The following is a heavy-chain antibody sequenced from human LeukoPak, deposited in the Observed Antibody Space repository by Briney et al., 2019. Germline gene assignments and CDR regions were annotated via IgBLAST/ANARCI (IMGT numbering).Heavy chain of an antibody. D-gene: IGHD1-20*01. Sequence: GESLKISCNTSGYTFTNYWIGWVRQMPGKGLEWMGIIYPGDSDTRYSPSFQGLVTISADKSISTAYLQWSSLKASDTAMYYCAGIGITGTTQGSDFWGQGTLVTVSS. CDR2: IYPGDSDT. CDR3: AGIGITGTTQGSDF. J-gene: IGHJ4*02. CDR1: GYTFTNYW. V-gene: IGHV5-51*01.